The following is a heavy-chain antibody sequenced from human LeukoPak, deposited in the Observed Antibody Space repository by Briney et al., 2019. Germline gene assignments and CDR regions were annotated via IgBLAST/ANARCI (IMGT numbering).Heavy chain of an antibody. CDR3: TREFLRSFDY. CDR1: GFTFSSYA. J-gene: IGHJ4*02. Sequence: GGSLRLSCAASGFTFSSYAMHWVRQAPGKGLEWVAVVWYDGTNKYYADFVKGRFTISRDNSKNTLYLQINSLRAEDTAVYYCTREFLRSFDYWGQGTLVTVPS. D-gene: IGHD2/OR15-2a*01. CDR2: VWYDGTNK. V-gene: IGHV3-33*08.